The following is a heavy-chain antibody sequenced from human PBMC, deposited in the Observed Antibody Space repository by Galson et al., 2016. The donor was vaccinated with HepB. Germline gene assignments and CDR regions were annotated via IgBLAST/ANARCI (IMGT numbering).Heavy chain of an antibody. V-gene: IGHV6-1*01. Sequence: CAISGDSVPSNSAAWNWIRQSPSRGLEWLGRTYYRSKWYNDYAVSVKSRITINPDTSKNQFSLQLNSVTPEDTAVYYCAREGYSSSVGGYYFDYWGQGTLVTVSS. CDR1: GDSVPSNSAA. CDR2: TYYRSKWYN. J-gene: IGHJ4*02. D-gene: IGHD6-13*01. CDR3: AREGYSSSVGGYYFDY.